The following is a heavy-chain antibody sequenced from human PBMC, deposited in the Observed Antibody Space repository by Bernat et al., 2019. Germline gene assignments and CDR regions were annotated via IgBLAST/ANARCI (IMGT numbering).Heavy chain of an antibody. Sequence: EVQLLESGGGLVKPGGSLRLSCAASGFTFIDAWMNWVRQAPGKGLEFIGRIKSKADGGTTDYAAPVKGRFTISRDDSQNMVYLQMNDLKTADTALYYCTAWQSPRECDGENCYDSWGQGALVTVSS. V-gene: IGHV3-15*01. CDR2: IKSKADGGTT. J-gene: IGHJ4*02. D-gene: IGHD2-21*01. CDR3: TAWQSPRECDGENCYDS. CDR1: GFTFIDAW.